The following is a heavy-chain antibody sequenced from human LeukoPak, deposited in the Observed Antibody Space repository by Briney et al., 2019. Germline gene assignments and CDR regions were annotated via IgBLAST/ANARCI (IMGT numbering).Heavy chain of an antibody. CDR2: IYYSGST. J-gene: IGHJ4*02. CDR3: ARSGWYYYDSSFDY. V-gene: IGHV4-59*01. CDR1: GGSISSYY. D-gene: IGHD3-22*01. Sequence: PSETLSLTCTVSGGSISSYYWSWIRQPPGKGPEWIGYIYYSGSTNYNPSPKSRVTISVDTSKNQFSLKLSSVTAADTAVYYCARSGWYYYDSSFDYWGQGTLVTVSS.